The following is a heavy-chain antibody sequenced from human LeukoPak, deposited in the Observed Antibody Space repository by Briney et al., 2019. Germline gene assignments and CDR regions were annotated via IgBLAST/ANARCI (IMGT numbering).Heavy chain of an antibody. V-gene: IGHV4-30-4*01. J-gene: IGHJ4*02. Sequence: SETLPLTCTVSGGSISSGDYYWSWIRQPPGKGLEWIGYIYYSGSTYYNPSLKSRVTISVDTSKNQFSLKLSSVTAADTAVYYCARDAEIWGSYRLPLWGQGTQVTVSS. CDR1: GGSISSGDYY. CDR2: IYYSGST. CDR3: ARDAEIWGSYRLPL. D-gene: IGHD3-16*02.